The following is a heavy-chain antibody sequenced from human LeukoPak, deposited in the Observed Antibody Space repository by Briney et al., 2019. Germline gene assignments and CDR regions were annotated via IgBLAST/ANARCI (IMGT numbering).Heavy chain of an antibody. CDR1: GFTFSSYA. CDR3: AKDVGYCSTTISCYGINY. Sequence: PGGSLRLSCAASGFTFSSYAMSWVRQAPGKGLEWVSTTSGSGGSTYYADSVKGRFTISRDNSKNTLYLQMNSLRAEDTAIYSCAKDVGYCSTTISCYGINYWGQGTLVTVSS. CDR2: TSGSGGST. V-gene: IGHV3-23*01. J-gene: IGHJ4*02. D-gene: IGHD2-2*01.